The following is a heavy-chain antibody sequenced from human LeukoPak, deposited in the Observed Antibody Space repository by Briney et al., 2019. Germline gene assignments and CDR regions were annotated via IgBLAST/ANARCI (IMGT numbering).Heavy chain of an antibody. CDR3: ARVSGVGATMNHFDY. V-gene: IGHV3-21*01. D-gene: IGHD1-26*01. CDR2: ISAHSTY. Sequence: GGSLRLSCAASGFIFSSYSLSWVRQAPGKGLEWVSSISAHSTYYADSVKGRFTISRDNAKNSMYLQMNSLRAEDTAVYYCARVSGVGATMNHFDYWGQGTLVTVSS. J-gene: IGHJ4*02. CDR1: GFIFSSYS.